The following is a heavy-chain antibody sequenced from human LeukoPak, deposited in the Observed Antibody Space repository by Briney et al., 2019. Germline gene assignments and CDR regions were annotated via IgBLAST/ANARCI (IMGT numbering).Heavy chain of an antibody. CDR3: AKGRAVAGIFYYGMDV. D-gene: IGHD6-19*01. J-gene: IGHJ6*02. Sequence: GGSLRLSCAASGFTFSTYAMTWVRQAPGKGLEWVSGIGSGGNTYYADSVKGRFTIPRDNSKNTLYLQMNSLRAEDTAVYYCAKGRAVAGIFYYGMDVWGQGTTVTVSS. V-gene: IGHV3-23*01. CDR2: IGSGGNT. CDR1: GFTFSTYA.